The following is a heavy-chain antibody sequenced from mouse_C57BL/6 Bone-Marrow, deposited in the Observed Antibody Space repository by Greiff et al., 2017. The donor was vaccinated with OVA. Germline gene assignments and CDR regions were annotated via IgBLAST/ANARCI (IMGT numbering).Heavy chain of an antibody. CDR1: GFTFNTYA. J-gene: IGHJ4*01. V-gene: IGHV10-3*01. CDR3: VGFITTVVPYAMDY. D-gene: IGHD1-1*01. CDR2: IRSKSSNYAT. Sequence: EVQLKESGGGLVQPKGSLKLSCAASGFTFNTYAMHWVRQAPGKGLEWVARIRSKSSNYATYYADSVKDRFTISRDDSQSMLYLQMNNLKTEDTAMYCCVGFITTVVPYAMDYWGQGTSVTVSS.